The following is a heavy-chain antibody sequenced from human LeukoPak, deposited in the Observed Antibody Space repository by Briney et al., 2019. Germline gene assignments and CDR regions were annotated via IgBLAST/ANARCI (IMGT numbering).Heavy chain of an antibody. CDR3: ARAIAVAGTSRFDP. J-gene: IGHJ5*02. V-gene: IGHV3-21*01. CDR1: GFTFSSYS. D-gene: IGHD6-19*01. Sequence: GRSLRLSCAASGFTFSSYSMNWVRQAPGKGLEWVSSISSSSSYIYYADSVKGRFTISRDNAKNTLYLQMNSLRAEDTAVYYCARAIAVAGTSRFDPWGQGTLVTVSS. CDR2: ISSSSSYI.